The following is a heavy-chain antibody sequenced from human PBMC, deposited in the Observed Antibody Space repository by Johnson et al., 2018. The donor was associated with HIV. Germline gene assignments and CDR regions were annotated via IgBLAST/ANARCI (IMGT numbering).Heavy chain of an antibody. J-gene: IGHJ3*02. CDR3: ASFGLAVAADAFDI. CDR2: VTGTGGDT. CDR1: GFTFSSYG. D-gene: IGHD6-19*01. V-gene: IGHV3-23*04. Sequence: VQLVESGGGLIQPGGSLRLSCAASGFTFSSYGMSWVRQAPGQGLEWVSGVTGTGGDTYYAESVKGRFTISRDNSKNTLYLQMNSLRAEDTAVYYCASFGLAVAADAFDIWGQGTMVTVSS.